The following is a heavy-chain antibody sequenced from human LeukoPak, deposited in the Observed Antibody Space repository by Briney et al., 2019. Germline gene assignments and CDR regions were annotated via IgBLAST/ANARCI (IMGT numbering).Heavy chain of an antibody. CDR3: AKDSWEYCSSTSCYKGSLD. CDR1: GFTFSSYA. CDR2: ISGSGGST. V-gene: IGHV3-23*01. Sequence: GASLRLSCAASGFTFSSYAMSWVRQAPGKGLEWVSAISGSGGSTYYADSVKGRFTISRDNSKNTLYLRMNSLRAEDTAVYYCAKDSWEYCSSTSCYKGSLDWGQGTLVTVSS. D-gene: IGHD2-2*02. J-gene: IGHJ4*02.